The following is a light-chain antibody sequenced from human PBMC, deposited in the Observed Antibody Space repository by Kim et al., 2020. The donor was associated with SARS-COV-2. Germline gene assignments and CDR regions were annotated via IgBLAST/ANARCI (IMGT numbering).Light chain of an antibody. V-gene: IGKV1-39*01. CDR2: AAS. CDR1: QNIYTY. CDR3: QQCSTTPRT. J-gene: IGKJ1*01. Sequence: DIQMTQSPSSLSASVGDRVAITCRASQNIYTYLNWYQQKPGKAPKLLIYAASSLQSGVPSRFTGSGSGTVFTLTITSLQPDDFATYYCQQCSTTPRTFGKGTKVDIK.